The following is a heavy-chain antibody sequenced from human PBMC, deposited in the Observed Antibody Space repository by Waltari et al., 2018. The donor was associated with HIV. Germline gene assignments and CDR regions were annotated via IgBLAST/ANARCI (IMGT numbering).Heavy chain of an antibody. CDR1: GDTLSNYV. D-gene: IGHD7-27*01. CDR3: AIGRIEQIWSSQEKLGGFGP. Sequence: QVRLVQSGAEVKKPGSSVKVSCKASGDTLSNYVVSWVRQAPGQGLEWMGRIIPASGSALDKGKSRSRVTINADKSTNSAYMEVRGLRSEDSAVYFCAIGRIEQIWSSQEKLGGFGPWGQGTLVTVSS. J-gene: IGHJ5*02. V-gene: IGHV1-69*04. CDR2: IIPASGSA.